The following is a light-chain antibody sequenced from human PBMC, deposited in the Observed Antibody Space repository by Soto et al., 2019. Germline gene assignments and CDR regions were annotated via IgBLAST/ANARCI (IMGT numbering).Light chain of an antibody. J-gene: IGKJ1*01. V-gene: IGKV3-20*01. Sequence: EIVLTQSPGTLSLSPGERATLYCRASQSVSNSYLAWYQQRPGQAPRLLIYGASSRATGIPDRFSGSGSGTDFTLTISRLEAEDFAVYYCQQYGSSSWTFGQGTKV. CDR3: QQYGSSSWT. CDR1: QSVSNSY. CDR2: GAS.